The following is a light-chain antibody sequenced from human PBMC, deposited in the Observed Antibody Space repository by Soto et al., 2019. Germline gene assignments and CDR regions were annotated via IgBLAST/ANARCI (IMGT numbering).Light chain of an antibody. V-gene: IGKV1-39*01. CDR2: AAS. Sequence: DIQMTQSPSSLSASVGDRVTITCRASQSISSYLNWYQQKPGKAPELLIYAASSLQSGVPSRFSGSGSGTDFTLTISSLQPEDFATYYGQQSYGTPRTFGQGTKVEMK. CDR1: QSISSY. J-gene: IGKJ1*01. CDR3: QQSYGTPRT.